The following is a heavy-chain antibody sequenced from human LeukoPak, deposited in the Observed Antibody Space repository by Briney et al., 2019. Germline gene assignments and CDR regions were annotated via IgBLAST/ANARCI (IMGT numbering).Heavy chain of an antibody. J-gene: IGHJ4*02. D-gene: IGHD3-16*01. CDR2: INTGSGAT. V-gene: IGHV1-2*02. Sequence: ASVKVSCKASGHTFTDSYIHWVRQAPGEGLEWMGWINTGSGATNYAQKFQGRVTMTRDTSISTTYMELSRLTSDDTAVYYCARDGGFDYWGQGTLVTVSS. CDR3: ARDGGFDY. CDR1: GHTFTDSY.